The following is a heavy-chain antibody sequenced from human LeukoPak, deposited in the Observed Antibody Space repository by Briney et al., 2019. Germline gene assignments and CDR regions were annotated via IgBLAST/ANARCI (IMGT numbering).Heavy chain of an antibody. CDR2: IHPNGRT. J-gene: IGHJ6*03. Sequence: SETLSLTCAVYGGSFTGYYWSWIRQPPGEGLECIGQIHPNGRTNDNPSLKSRVATSVDTSKKEFSLTLSSVTAADTAVYYCARGRRELIGERLYYYYMDVWGKGTTVTVSS. V-gene: IGHV4-34*01. D-gene: IGHD1-26*01. CDR3: ARGRRELIGERLYYYYMDV. CDR1: GGSFTGYY.